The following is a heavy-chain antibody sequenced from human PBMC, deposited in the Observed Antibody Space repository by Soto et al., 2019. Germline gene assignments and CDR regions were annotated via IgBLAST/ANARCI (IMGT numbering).Heavy chain of an antibody. Sequence: GGSLRLSCAASGFTFSSYAMSWVRQAPGKGLERVSAISGSGGSTYYADSVKGRFTISRDNSKNTLYLQMNSLRAEDTAVYYCAKEERFLEWLLAGDYYYGMDVWGQGTTVTVSS. CDR3: AKEERFLEWLLAGDYYYGMDV. CDR2: ISGSGGST. CDR1: GFTFSSYA. J-gene: IGHJ6*02. V-gene: IGHV3-23*01. D-gene: IGHD3-3*01.